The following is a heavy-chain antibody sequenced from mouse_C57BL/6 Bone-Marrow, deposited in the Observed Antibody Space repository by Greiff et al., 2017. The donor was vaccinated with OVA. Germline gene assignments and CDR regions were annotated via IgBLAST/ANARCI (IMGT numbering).Heavy chain of an antibody. CDR1: GFTFSDFY. Sequence: EVKLMESGGGLVQSGRSLRLSCATSGFTFSDFYMEWVRQAPGKGLEWIAASRNKANDYTTEYSASVKGRFIVSRDTSQSILYLQMNALRAEDTAIYYCARDAYDYDWYVDVWGTGTTVTVSS. CDR2: SRNKANDYTT. D-gene: IGHD2-4*01. J-gene: IGHJ1*03. CDR3: ARDAYDYDWYVDV. V-gene: IGHV7-1*01.